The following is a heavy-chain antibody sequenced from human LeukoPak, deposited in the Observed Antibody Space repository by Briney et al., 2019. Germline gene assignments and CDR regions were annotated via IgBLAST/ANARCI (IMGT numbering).Heavy chain of an antibody. CDR2: IYTSGST. J-gene: IGHJ3*02. CDR3: ARGEYSSGFTGAFDI. D-gene: IGHD6-19*01. V-gene: IGHV4-4*07. Sequence: SETLSLTCTVSGGSISSYYWSWIRQPAGKGLEWIGRIYTSGSTNYNPSLKSRVTMSVDTSKNQFSLKLSSVTAADTAVYYCARGEYSSGFTGAFDIRGQGTMVTVSS. CDR1: GGSISSYY.